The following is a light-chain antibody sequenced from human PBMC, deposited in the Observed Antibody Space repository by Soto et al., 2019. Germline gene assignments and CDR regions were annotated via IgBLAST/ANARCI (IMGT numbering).Light chain of an antibody. V-gene: IGKV4-1*01. Sequence: DIVMTQSPDSLAVSLGERATINCKSSPIVVYSSNNKNYLAWYQQKPGQPPKLLIYWASTRESGVPSRFSGSGSGTEFTLTISSLQPDDFATYYCQQYNSYSRTFGQGTKVDIK. CDR2: WAS. J-gene: IGKJ1*01. CDR1: PIVVYSSNNKNY. CDR3: QQYNSYSRT.